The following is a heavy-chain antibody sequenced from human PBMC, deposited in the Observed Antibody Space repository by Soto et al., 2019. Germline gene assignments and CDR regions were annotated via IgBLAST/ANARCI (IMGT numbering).Heavy chain of an antibody. Sequence: QVQLQESGPGLVKPSQTLSLTCTVSGGSISSGGYYWSWIRQHPGKGLEWIGYIYYSGSTYYNPSLKSRVTKPGDTVKNRSPPKLSSVTAADTAVYYCASAMVVGPAAIVWFDPWGQGTLVTVSS. D-gene: IGHD2-2*02. V-gene: IGHV4-31*03. CDR3: ASAMVVGPAAIVWFDP. CDR2: IYYSGST. CDR1: GGSISSGGYY. J-gene: IGHJ5*02.